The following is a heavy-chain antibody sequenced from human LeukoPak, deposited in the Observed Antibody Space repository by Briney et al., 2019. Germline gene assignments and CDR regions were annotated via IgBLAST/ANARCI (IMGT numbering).Heavy chain of an antibody. CDR1: GFTISSYW. Sequence: GGSLRLSCAASGFTISSYWMSWVRQAPGKGLEWVANIKQDGSEKYYVDSVKGRFTISRDNAKNSLYLQMNSLRAEDTAVYYCARDSYYCSSTSCVWFDPWGQGTLVTVSS. D-gene: IGHD2-2*01. V-gene: IGHV3-7*01. CDR3: ARDSYYCSSTSCVWFDP. CDR2: IKQDGSEK. J-gene: IGHJ5*02.